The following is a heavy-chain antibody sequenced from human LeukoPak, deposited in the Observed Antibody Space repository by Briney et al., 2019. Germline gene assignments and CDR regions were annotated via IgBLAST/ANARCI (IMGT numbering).Heavy chain of an antibody. CDR1: GFTFDDYA. V-gene: IGHV3-21*01. Sequence: PGGSLRLSCAASGFTFDDYAMHWVRQAPGKGLEWVSSISSSSSYIYYADSVKGRFTISRDNAKNSLYLQMNSLRAEDTAVYYCARTGYSSSWFHSYNWFDPWGQGTLVTVSS. CDR2: ISSSSSYI. D-gene: IGHD6-13*01. CDR3: ARTGYSSSWFHSYNWFDP. J-gene: IGHJ5*02.